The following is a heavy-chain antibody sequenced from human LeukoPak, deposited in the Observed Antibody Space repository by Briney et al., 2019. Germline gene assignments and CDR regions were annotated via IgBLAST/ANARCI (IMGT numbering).Heavy chain of an antibody. CDR3: ARHLPLDCSSTSCDYVDV. CDR1: GGSISSYY. Sequence: SETLSLTGTVSGGSISSYYWSWIRQPPGKGLEWIGYIYYSGSTNYNPSLKSRVTISVDTSKNQFSLKLSAVTAADTAVYYCARHLPLDCSSTSCDYVDVSRKGSTVTVSS. V-gene: IGHV4-59*08. CDR2: IYYSGST. D-gene: IGHD2-2*01. J-gene: IGHJ6*03.